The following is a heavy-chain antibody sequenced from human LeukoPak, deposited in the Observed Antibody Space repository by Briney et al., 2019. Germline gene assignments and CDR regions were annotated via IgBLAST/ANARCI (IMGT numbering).Heavy chain of an antibody. J-gene: IGHJ4*02. Sequence: SETLSLTCAVSGGSLTSSNWWSWVRQPPGKVLEWIGEMYHSGNTNYNPSLKSRVTISIDQAKNQFSRNLTSLTAADTAVYCTSRNYGSATYQRVWGQGTLVIVSS. CDR1: GGSLTSSNW. D-gene: IGHD3-10*01. CDR2: MYHSGNT. V-gene: IGHV4-4*02. CDR3: SRNYGSATYQRV.